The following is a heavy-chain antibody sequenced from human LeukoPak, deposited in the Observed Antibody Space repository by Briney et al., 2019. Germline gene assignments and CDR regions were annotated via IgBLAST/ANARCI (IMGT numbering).Heavy chain of an antibody. Sequence: GGSLRLSRAASGFTFSDYYMTWIRQAPGKGLQWVSYISKSGSTMKYADSVKGRFTIFGDNTKNSLYLQMNSLGAEDTAVYYCARIQRSGNSGYALDIWGQGTVVTVSS. CDR2: ISKSGSTM. V-gene: IGHV3-11*04. CDR1: GFTFSDYY. J-gene: IGHJ3*02. CDR3: ARIQRSGNSGYALDI. D-gene: IGHD4-23*01.